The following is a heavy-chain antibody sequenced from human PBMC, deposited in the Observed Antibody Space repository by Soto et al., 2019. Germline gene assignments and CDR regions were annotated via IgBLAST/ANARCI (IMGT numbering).Heavy chain of an antibody. CDR2: IWYDGSNK. CDR3: ARGYYYGSGEKDYYYMDV. V-gene: IGHV3-33*01. CDR1: GFTFSSYG. J-gene: IGHJ6*03. D-gene: IGHD3-10*01. Sequence: QVQLVESGGGVVQPGRSLRLSCAASGFTFSSYGMHWVRQAPGKGLEWVAVIWYDGSNKYYADSVKGRFTFSRDNSKNTLYLQMNSLRAEDTAVYYCARGYYYGSGEKDYYYMDVWGKGTTVTVSS.